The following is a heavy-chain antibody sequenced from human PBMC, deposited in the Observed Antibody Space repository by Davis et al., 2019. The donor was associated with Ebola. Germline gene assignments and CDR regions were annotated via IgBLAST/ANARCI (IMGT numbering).Heavy chain of an antibody. J-gene: IGHJ6*02. CDR3: ARGTHVVVVPPEPDLTGYLYGMNV. V-gene: IGHV3-23*01. CDR2: ISGSGGST. CDR1: GFTFSSYA. D-gene: IGHD2-2*01. Sequence: GESLKISCAASGFTFSSYAMSWVRQAPGKGLEWVSAISGSGGSTYYADSVKGRFTISRDNSKYTLYLQMNSLRAEDTAVYYCARGTHVVVVPPEPDLTGYLYGMNVWGQGTTVTVSS.